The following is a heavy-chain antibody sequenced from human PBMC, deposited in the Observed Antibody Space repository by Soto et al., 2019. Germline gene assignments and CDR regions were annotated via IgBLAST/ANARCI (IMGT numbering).Heavy chain of an antibody. CDR2: IIPIFGTA. D-gene: IGHD2-15*01. V-gene: IGHV1-69*12. CDR3: GSSGCCSGGSSSYPQDCDCGMDG. CDR1: GGSFSSYA. J-gene: IGHJ6*02. Sequence: QVQLVQSGAEVKKPGSSVKVSCKASGGSFSSYAISWVRQAPGQGLEWMGGIIPIFGTASYAQKFQGRVTISADESTSAAYIELRSLTPEGTAVHYWGSSGCCSGGSSSYPQDCDCGMDGCGQGTTITVSS.